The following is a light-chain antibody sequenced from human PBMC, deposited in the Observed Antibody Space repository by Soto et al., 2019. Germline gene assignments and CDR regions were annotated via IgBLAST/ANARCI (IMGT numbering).Light chain of an antibody. Sequence: EIVLTQSPGTLSVSPGERATLSCRASQSVGSYLAWYQQKRGQAPRLLIYDASSRATDTPARFSGSGSGTDFTLTISSLEPEDFAVYYCQQRRNWPLFTFGPGTKVDIK. CDR3: QQRRNWPLFT. CDR2: DAS. J-gene: IGKJ3*01. V-gene: IGKV3-11*01. CDR1: QSVGSY.